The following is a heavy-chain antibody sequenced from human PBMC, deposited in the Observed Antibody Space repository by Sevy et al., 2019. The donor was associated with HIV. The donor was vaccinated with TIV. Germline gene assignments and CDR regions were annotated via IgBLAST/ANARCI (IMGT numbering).Heavy chain of an antibody. V-gene: IGHV4-59*01. D-gene: IGHD3-22*01. CDR2: IYYSGST. CDR1: GGSISSYY. Sequence: SETLSLTCTVSGGSISSYYWSWIRQPPGKGLEWTGYIYYSGSTNYNPSLKSRVTISVDTSKNQFSLKLSSVTAADTAVYYCARARRYDSSGYYQDAFDIWGQGTMVTVSS. J-gene: IGHJ3*02. CDR3: ARARRYDSSGYYQDAFDI.